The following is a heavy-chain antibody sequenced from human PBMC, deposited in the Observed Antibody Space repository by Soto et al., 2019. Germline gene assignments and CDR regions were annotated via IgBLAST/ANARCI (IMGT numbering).Heavy chain of an antibody. CDR1: GFTFSTYA. CDR3: TRHYGEVGVNDAFVI. D-gene: IGHD4-17*01. J-gene: IGHJ3*02. Sequence: EVQLLESGGGLVQPGGSLRLSCAASGFTFSTYALTWVRQAPGKGLEWVSSIGTHADTTYYVDSVKGRCSVARVNSKKTVYLQLRSPSAEDPAVYYWTRHYGEVGVNDAFVIWGRGT. CDR2: IGTHADTT. V-gene: IGHV3-23*01.